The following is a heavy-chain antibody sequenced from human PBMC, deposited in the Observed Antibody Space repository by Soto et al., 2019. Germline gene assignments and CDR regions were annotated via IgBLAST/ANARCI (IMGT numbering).Heavy chain of an antibody. J-gene: IGHJ6*03. CDR1: GVTVSSNY. V-gene: IGHV3-66*01. CDR3: ATQQAASNYSYYYIDV. Sequence: GGTLRLSCAASGVTVSSNYMSWVRQGPGKGQEWVSVIYSGGSTYYADSVKGRFTISRYNSKNTLYLQMNSLRAEDTAVYYCATQQAASNYSYYYIDVWGKGTTVTVSS. D-gene: IGHD6-13*01. CDR2: IYSGGST.